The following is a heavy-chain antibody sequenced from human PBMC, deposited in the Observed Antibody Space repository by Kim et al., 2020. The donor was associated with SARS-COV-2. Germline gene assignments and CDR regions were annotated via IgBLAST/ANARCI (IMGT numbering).Heavy chain of an antibody. CDR1: GFTFSDYY. J-gene: IGHJ4*02. CDR2: ISSSSSYT. V-gene: IGHV3-11*05. D-gene: IGHD5-12*01. CDR3: ARDRTSGYDFLRGAGGAAEIDY. Sequence: GGSLRLSCAASGFTFSDYYMSWIRQAPGKGLEWVSYISSSSSYTNYADSVKGRFTISRDNAKNSLYLQMNSLRAEDTAVYYCARDRTSGYDFLRGAGGAAEIDYWGQGTLVTVSS.